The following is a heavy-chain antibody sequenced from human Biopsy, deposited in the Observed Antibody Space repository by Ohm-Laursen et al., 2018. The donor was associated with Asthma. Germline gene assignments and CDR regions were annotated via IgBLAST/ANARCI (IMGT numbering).Heavy chain of an antibody. CDR3: ARGKTWGRSYYFDY. CDR1: GFTFSNYG. V-gene: IGHV3-30*03. J-gene: IGHJ4*02. Sequence: YLRLSCTASGFTFSNYGMHWVRQAPGKGLEWVAVISFDGSNKDFADSVKGRFTISRDNSKDTLYLQVNSLRGDDTAVYYCARGKTWGRSYYFDYWGQGTLVTVSS. D-gene: IGHD6-6*01. CDR2: ISFDGSNK.